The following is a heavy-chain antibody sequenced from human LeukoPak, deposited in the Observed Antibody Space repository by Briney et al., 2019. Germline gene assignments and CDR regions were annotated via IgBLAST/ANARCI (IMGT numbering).Heavy chain of an antibody. CDR3: TRRRGNQQPIDY. D-gene: IGHD2-2*01. CDR1: GFTFSSYA. V-gene: IGHV3-23*01. J-gene: IGHJ4*02. Sequence: GGSLRLSCAASGFTFSSYAMSWVRQAPGKGLEWVSAISGGGIGTYYADSLKGRFTISRDDSKNTLYLQMNNLRAEDTAVYYCTRRRGNQQPIDYWGQGTLVTVSS. CDR2: ISGGGIGT.